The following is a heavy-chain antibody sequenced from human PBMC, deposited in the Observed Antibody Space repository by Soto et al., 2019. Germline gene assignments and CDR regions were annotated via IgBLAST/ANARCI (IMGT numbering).Heavy chain of an antibody. CDR3: ARALGGPAGTYVDY. V-gene: IGHV3-13*01. CDR1: GFTFSSYD. D-gene: IGHD7-27*01. J-gene: IGHJ4*02. Sequence: EVQLVESGGGLVQPGGSLRLSCAASGFTFSSYDMHWVRQATGKGLEWVSVIGIAGDTYYPDSVKGRFTISRDNAENSLYLQMNSLRVGDTAVYYCARALGGPAGTYVDYWGRGILVTVSS. CDR2: IGIAGDT.